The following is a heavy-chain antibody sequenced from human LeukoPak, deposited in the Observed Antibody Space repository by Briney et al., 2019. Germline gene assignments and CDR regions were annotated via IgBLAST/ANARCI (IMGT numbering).Heavy chain of an antibody. D-gene: IGHD3-22*01. V-gene: IGHV3-23*01. CDR2: IRGSGGST. CDR1: GFTFSSYA. Sequence: GGSLRLSCAASGFTFSSYAMSWVRQAPGKGLEWVSAIRGSGGSTYYADSVKGRFTISRDNSKNTLYLQMNSLRAEDTAVYYCASLYYCDSSGSTLWDYWGQGTLVTVSS. CDR3: ASLYYCDSSGSTLWDY. J-gene: IGHJ4*02.